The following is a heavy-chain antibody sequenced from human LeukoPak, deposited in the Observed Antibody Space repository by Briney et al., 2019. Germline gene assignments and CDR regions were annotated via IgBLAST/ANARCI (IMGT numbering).Heavy chain of an antibody. V-gene: IGHV3-66*01. CDR3: ARESWGHCSHDSCPFQH. CDR2: IYNDGRT. D-gene: IGHD2-15*01. CDR1: GFTVSNNY. Sequence: GGSLRLSCAASGFTVSNNYTSWVRHAPRKGLEWVSLIYNDGRTHYPDSVKGRFTISRDTSKNTLYLQMNSLRADDTALYYCARESWGHCSHDSCPFQHWGLGILVTVSS. J-gene: IGHJ1*01.